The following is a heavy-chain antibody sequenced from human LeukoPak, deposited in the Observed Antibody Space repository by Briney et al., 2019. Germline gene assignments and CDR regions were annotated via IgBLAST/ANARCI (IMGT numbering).Heavy chain of an antibody. Sequence: SETLSLTCTVSGGSISSGDYYWSWIRQPPGKGLEWIGYIYYSGSTYCNPSLKSRVTISVDTSKNQFSLKLSSVTAADTAVYSCARGIRVFDYWGQGTLVTVSS. CDR1: GGSISSGDYY. J-gene: IGHJ4*02. CDR2: IYYSGST. V-gene: IGHV4-30-4*01. CDR3: ARGIRVFDY. D-gene: IGHD2-21*01.